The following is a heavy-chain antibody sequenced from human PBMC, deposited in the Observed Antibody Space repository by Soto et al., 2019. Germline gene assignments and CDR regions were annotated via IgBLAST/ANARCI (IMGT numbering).Heavy chain of an antibody. Sequence: ASVKVSCKASGYTFTSYYMHWVRQAPGQGLEWMGIINPSGGSTSYAQKFQGRVTMTRDTSTSTVYMELSSLRSEGTAVYYCAIQTGYDFWSGYPDYYYYGMDVWGQGTTVTVSS. CDR2: INPSGGST. J-gene: IGHJ6*02. D-gene: IGHD3-3*01. V-gene: IGHV1-46*01. CDR1: GYTFTSYY. CDR3: AIQTGYDFWSGYPDYYYYGMDV.